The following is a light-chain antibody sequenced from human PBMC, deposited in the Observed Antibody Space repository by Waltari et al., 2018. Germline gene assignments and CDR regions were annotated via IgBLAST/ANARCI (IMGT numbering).Light chain of an antibody. Sequence: QSVLTQTPSVSEAPRQRVTISCSGSRSNIGNNAVNCYQQVPGKAPKLLVFADDLLPSGVSYRFSGSKSGTSASLAISGLRSEDEGVYFCAAWDDSLKGVLFGGGTKLTVL. J-gene: IGLJ2*01. CDR1: RSNIGNNA. V-gene: IGLV1-36*01. CDR3: AAWDDSLKGVL. CDR2: ADD.